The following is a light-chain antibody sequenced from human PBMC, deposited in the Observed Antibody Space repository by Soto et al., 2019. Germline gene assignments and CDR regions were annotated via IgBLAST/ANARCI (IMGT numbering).Light chain of an antibody. CDR1: SSDIGGYNY. V-gene: IGLV2-8*01. CDR2: EVS. Sequence: QSALTQPPSASGSPGQSVTISCTGTSSDIGGYNYVSWYQHHPGKAPKVMIYEVSKRPSGVPDRFSGSKSGNTASLTVSGLQPEDEADYCSSYAGSNNLWVFGGGTKLTVL. J-gene: IGLJ3*02. CDR3: SSYAGSNNLWV.